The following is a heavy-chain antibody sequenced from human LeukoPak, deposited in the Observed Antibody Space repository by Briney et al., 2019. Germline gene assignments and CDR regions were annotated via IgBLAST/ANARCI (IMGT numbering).Heavy chain of an antibody. CDR2: IWYDGSNK. D-gene: IGHD3-10*01. Sequence: GGSLRLSCAASGFTFSSYGMHWVRQAPGKGLEWVAVIWYDGSNKYYADSVKGRFTISRDNSKNTLYLQMNSLRAEDTAVYYCARVREDYYGSGSYFDPWGQGTLVTVSS. CDR1: GFTFSSYG. CDR3: ARVREDYYGSGSYFDP. J-gene: IGHJ5*02. V-gene: IGHV3-33*01.